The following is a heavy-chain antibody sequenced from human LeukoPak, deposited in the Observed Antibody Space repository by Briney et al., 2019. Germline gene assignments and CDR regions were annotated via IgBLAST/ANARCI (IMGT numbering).Heavy chain of an antibody. CDR3: TTAGIVVVAATGDY. CDR2: IKSKTDGGTT. V-gene: IGHV3-15*01. Sequence: PGGSLRLSCAASGFTFSNAWMSWVRQAPGKGLEWVGRIKSKTDGGTTDYAAPVKGRFTISRDDSKNMLYLQMNSLKTEDTAVYYCTTAGIVVVAATGDYWGQGTLVTVSS. J-gene: IGHJ4*02. CDR1: GFTFSNAW. D-gene: IGHD2-15*01.